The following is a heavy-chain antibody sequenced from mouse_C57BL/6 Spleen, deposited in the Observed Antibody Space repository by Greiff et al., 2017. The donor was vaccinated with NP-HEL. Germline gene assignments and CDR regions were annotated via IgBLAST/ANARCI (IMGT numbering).Heavy chain of an antibody. CDR3: AIGGWLRGYVDV. CDR2: IHPSDSDT. Sequence: VQLQQSGAELVKPGASVKVSCKASGYTFTSYWMHWVKQRPGQGLEWIGSIHPSDSDTNYNQKFKGKATLTVDKSSSTAYMQLSSLTSEDSAVYDGAIGGWLRGYVDVWGTGTTVTVSS. D-gene: IGHD2-2*01. J-gene: IGHJ1*03. V-gene: IGHV1-74*01. CDR1: GYTFTSYW.